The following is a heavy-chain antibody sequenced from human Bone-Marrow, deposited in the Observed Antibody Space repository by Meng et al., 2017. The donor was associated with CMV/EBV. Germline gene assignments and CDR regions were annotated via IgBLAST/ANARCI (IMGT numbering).Heavy chain of an antibody. CDR3: AREEDLVPGH. Sequence: GGSLRLSCAAPGFTFSSYSMNWVRQAPGKGLEWVSYISSSSSTKYYADSVKGRFAISRDNANNSVYLQMDSLRPEDTAVYYCAREEDLVPGHWGQGTLVTVSS. CDR2: ISSSSSTK. V-gene: IGHV3-48*04. J-gene: IGHJ4*02. CDR1: GFTFSSYS. D-gene: IGHD2-8*02.